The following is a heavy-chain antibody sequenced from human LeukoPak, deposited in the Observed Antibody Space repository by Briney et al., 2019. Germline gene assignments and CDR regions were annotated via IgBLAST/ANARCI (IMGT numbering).Heavy chain of an antibody. V-gene: IGHV1-69*01. D-gene: IGHD3-3*01. CDR3: ARGFAGTPGDY. J-gene: IGHJ4*02. CDR2: IIPIFGTA. CDR1: GGTFSSYA. Sequence: WASVKVSCKASGGTFSSYAISWVRQAPGQGLEWMGGIIPIFGTANYAQKFQGRVTITADESTSTAYMELSSLRSEDTAVYYCARGFAGTPGDYWGQGTQVTVSS.